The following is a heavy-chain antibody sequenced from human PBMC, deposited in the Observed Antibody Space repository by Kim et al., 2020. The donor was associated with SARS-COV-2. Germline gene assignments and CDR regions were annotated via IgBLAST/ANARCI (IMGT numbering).Heavy chain of an antibody. CDR1: GYSFTTNW. CDR3: TRVMSITFRQDYFDS. V-gene: IGHV5-51*01. Sequence: GESLKISCKGSGYSFTTNWIGWVRQMPGKGLEWMGIIYPGDSETKYSPSFQGQVTISADTSISTTYLQWSSLKASDTAIYYCTRVMSITFRQDYFDSWGPGTLVTVSS. CDR2: IYPGDSET. J-gene: IGHJ4*02. D-gene: IGHD3-10*01.